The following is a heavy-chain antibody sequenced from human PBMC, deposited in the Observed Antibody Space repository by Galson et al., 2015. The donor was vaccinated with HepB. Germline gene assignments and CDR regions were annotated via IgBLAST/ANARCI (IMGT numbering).Heavy chain of an antibody. CDR1: GYTFTGYY. Sequence: SVKVSCKASGYTFTGYYMHWVRQAPGQGLEWMGWINPNSGGTNYARKFQGWVTMTRDTSISTAYMELSRLRSDDTAVYYCARDAAYCGGDCYPNWFDPWGQGTLVTVSS. D-gene: IGHD2-21*02. CDR3: ARDAAYCGGDCYPNWFDP. J-gene: IGHJ5*02. V-gene: IGHV1-2*04. CDR2: INPNSGGT.